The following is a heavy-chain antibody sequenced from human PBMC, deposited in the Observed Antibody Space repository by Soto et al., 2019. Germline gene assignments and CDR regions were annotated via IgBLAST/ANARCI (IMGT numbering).Heavy chain of an antibody. V-gene: IGHV4-4*07. CDR1: GGSISSYY. CDR3: AREWKQEGFDP. Sequence: PSETLSLTCTVSGGSISSYYWSWIRQPAGKGLEWIGRIYSSGSTNYNPSLKSRVTMSVDTSKNQFSLKLTSVTAADTAVYYCAREWKQEGFDPWGQGTLVTVYS. D-gene: IGHD1-1*01. J-gene: IGHJ5*02. CDR2: IYSSGST.